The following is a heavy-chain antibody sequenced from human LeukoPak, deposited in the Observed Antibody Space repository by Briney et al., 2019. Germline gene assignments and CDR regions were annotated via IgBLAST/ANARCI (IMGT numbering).Heavy chain of an antibody. J-gene: IGHJ3*01. V-gene: IGHV6-1*01. CDR3: TNEKYDGFDV. CDR1: GDSVSSISTA. Sequence: SQTLSLTCAISGDSVSSISTAWNWVRQSPSRGFEWLGRTYYRSKWYFDYALSVKSRMTINPEVSKNQFSLQLNSVTHEDTAVYYCTNEKYDGFDVWGQGTMVTVSS. D-gene: IGHD1-1*01. CDR2: TYYRSKWYF.